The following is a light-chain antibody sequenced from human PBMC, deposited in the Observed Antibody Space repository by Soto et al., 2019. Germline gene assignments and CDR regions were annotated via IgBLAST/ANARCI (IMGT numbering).Light chain of an antibody. Sequence: DIQMTQSPSTLSGSVGDRVTITCRASQTISSWLAWYQQKPWKHPTLLIYKASTLKSGVPSRFSGSGSGKEFTLKISSLPPDDFATYYCQHYNSYSEAFGQGTKVDIK. J-gene: IGKJ1*01. CDR2: KAS. V-gene: IGKV1-5*03. CDR3: QHYNSYSEA. CDR1: QTISSW.